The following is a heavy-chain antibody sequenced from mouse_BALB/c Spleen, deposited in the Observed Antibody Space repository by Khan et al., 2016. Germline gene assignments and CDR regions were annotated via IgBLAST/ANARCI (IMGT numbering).Heavy chain of an antibody. CDR2: INTYSGES. V-gene: IGHV9-1*02. D-gene: IGHD1-1*01. CDR1: GYTFTNYG. J-gene: IGHJ1*01. CDR3: ARCRYYYGSSRYFDV. Sequence: QIQLVQSGPELKKPGKTVKISCKASGYTFTNYGMNWVKQAPGKGLKWMGWINTYSGESTYADDFKGRFAFTLETSAKTAYLQINNFKKEDKRTYCSARCRYYYGSSRYFDVWAAGTTVTVSS.